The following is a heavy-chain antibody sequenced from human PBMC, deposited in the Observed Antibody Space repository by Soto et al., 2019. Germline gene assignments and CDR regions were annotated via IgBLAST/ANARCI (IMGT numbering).Heavy chain of an antibody. Sequence: SSETLSLTFTVSGDSVSSGCCYWGWIRQPPGKGLEWIGYVYYTGSTNYSPSLKSRVTISVDSSKNQFSLKLSSVTAADSAVYYCARQSSADCSGGTCYHASDVWGQGTMVTVSS. CDR1: GDSVSSGCCY. CDR2: VYYTGST. CDR3: ARQSSADCSGGTCYHASDV. D-gene: IGHD2-15*01. V-gene: IGHV4-61*01. J-gene: IGHJ3*01.